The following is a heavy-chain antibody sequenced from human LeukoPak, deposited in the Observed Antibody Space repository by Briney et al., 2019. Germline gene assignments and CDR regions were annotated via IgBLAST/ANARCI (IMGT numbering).Heavy chain of an antibody. J-gene: IGHJ4*02. CDR1: GYTFTGYY. D-gene: IGHD1-26*01. V-gene: IGHV1-2*02. CDR3: TRERINSGSYSEALDH. CDR2: INPDSGDS. Sequence: ASVKVSCKASGYTFTGYYIYWVRQAPGQGLEWMGWINPDSGDSNYAQKFQGRVTMTRDTSISTAYMELSSLTSDDTALYYCTRERINSGSYSEALDHWGQGTLVTVSS.